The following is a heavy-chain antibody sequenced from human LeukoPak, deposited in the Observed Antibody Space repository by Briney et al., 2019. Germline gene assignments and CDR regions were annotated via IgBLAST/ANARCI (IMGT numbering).Heavy chain of an antibody. CDR2: INPNSGGT. V-gene: IGHV1-2*02. CDR3: ARDSTYYYDS. CDR1: GYTFTGYY. D-gene: IGHD3-22*01. Sequence: GASVKVSCKASGYTFTGYYMHWVRQAPGQGLEWMGWINPNSGGTNYAQKFQGRVTMTTDTSTSTAYMELRSLRSDDTAVYYCARDSTYYYDSWGQGTLVTVSS. J-gene: IGHJ4*02.